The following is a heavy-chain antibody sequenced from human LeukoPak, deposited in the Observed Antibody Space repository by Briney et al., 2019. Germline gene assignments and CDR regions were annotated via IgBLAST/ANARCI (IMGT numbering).Heavy chain of an antibody. V-gene: IGHV4-38-2*02. CDR1: GYSISSGYY. J-gene: IGHJ4*02. Sequence: SETLSLTCTVSGYSISSGYYWGWIRQPPGKGLEWIGSIYYSGSTYYNPSLKSRVTISVDTSKNQFSLKLSSVTAADTAVYYCARVDGYNYFYFDYWGQGTLVTVSS. CDR2: IYYSGST. CDR3: ARVDGYNYFYFDY. D-gene: IGHD5-24*01.